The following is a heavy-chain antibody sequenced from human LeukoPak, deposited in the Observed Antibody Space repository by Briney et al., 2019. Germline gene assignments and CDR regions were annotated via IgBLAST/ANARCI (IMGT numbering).Heavy chain of an antibody. CDR1: GGSISSYY. J-gene: IGHJ5*02. D-gene: IGHD6-13*01. CDR3: AKDLIAAASNWFDP. V-gene: IGHV4-4*07. CDR2: IYTSGST. Sequence: PSETLSLTRTVSGGSISSYYWSWIRQPAGKGLEWIGRIYTSGSTNYNPSLKSGVTMSVDTSKNQFSLKLISVTAADAAVYYCAKDLIAAASNWFDPWGQGTLVTVSS.